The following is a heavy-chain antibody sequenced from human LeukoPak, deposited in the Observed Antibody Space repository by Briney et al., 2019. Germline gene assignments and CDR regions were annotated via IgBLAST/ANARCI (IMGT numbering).Heavy chain of an antibody. CDR2: ISGGGGTT. Sequence: GGSLRLSCAASGFTFSSYAMSWVRQAPGKRLEWVSAISGGGGTTYYADSVKGRFTISRDNSKNTLFLQMNSLRAEDTAIYYCARDGYSGRSAWWSLDYWGQGTLVTVSS. V-gene: IGHV3-23*01. CDR3: ARDGYSGRSAWWSLDY. D-gene: IGHD1-26*01. CDR1: GFTFSSYA. J-gene: IGHJ4*02.